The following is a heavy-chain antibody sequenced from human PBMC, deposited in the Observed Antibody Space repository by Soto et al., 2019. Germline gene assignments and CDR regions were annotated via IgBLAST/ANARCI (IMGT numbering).Heavy chain of an antibody. J-gene: IGHJ4*02. CDR3: ARGTGIAVAAQEFDY. V-gene: IGHV1-69*08. CDR2: IIPILGTA. D-gene: IGHD6-19*01. CDR1: GGTFSSYT. Sequence: QVQLVQSGAEVKKPGSSVKVSCKASGGTFSSYTISWVRQAPGQGLEWMGRIIPILGTANYAQKFQGRVTITADKSTSTAYMELSSLRSEDTAVYYCARGTGIAVAAQEFDYWGQGTLVTVSS.